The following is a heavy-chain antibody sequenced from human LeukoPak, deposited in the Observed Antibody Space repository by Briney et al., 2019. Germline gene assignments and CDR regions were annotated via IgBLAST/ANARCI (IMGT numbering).Heavy chain of an antibody. J-gene: IGHJ5*02. CDR3: ARNRYYYGSGNYGVPNWFDP. Sequence: SETLSLTCTVSGGSISSNSYYWGWIRQPPGKGLKWIGSIYYSGSTYYNPSLKSRVTISVDTSKNQFSLKLNSVTAADTAVYYCARNRYYYGSGNYGVPNWFDPWGQGTLVTVSS. D-gene: IGHD3-10*01. V-gene: IGHV4-39*01. CDR2: IYYSGST. CDR1: GGSISSNSYY.